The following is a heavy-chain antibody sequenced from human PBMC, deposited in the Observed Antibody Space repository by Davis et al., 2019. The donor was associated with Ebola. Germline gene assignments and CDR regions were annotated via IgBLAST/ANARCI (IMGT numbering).Heavy chain of an antibody. D-gene: IGHD6-19*01. Sequence: GGSLRLSCAASGFTFSSYWMHWVRQAPGKGLEWVATIPHVGSEKYYVDSVKGRFTASRDNAKNSLYLQMNSLRAEDTAVYYCARGAAVAAWGQGTLVTVSS. CDR1: GFTFSSYW. CDR3: ARGAAVAA. V-gene: IGHV3-7*01. J-gene: IGHJ4*02. CDR2: IPHVGSEK.